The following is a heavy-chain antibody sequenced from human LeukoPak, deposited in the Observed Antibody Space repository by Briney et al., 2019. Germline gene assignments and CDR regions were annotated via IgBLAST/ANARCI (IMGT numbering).Heavy chain of an antibody. CDR3: ARGLGITMVRGVAHYFDY. CDR1: GGSISSGGYS. D-gene: IGHD3-10*01. CDR2: IYHSGST. J-gene: IGHJ4*02. V-gene: IGHV4-30-2*01. Sequence: SETLSLTCAVSGGSISSGGYSWGWIRQPPGKGLEWIGYIYHSGSTYYNPSLKSRVTISVDRSKNQFSLKLSSVTAADTAVYYCARGLGITMVRGVAHYFDYWGQGTLVTVSS.